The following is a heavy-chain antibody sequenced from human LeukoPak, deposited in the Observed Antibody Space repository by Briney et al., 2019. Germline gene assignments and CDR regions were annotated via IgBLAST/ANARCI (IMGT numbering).Heavy chain of an antibody. Sequence: PSETLSLTCTVSGGSIGSGDYYWSWIRQPPGKGLEWIGYIYYSGSTYYNPSLKSRVTISVDTSKNQFSLKLSSVTAADTAVYYCAIRRYCSSTSCYTTYYFDYWGQGTLVTVSS. V-gene: IGHV4-30-4*08. J-gene: IGHJ4*02. CDR3: AIRRYCSSTSCYTTYYFDY. CDR2: IYYSGST. CDR1: GGSIGSGDYY. D-gene: IGHD2-2*02.